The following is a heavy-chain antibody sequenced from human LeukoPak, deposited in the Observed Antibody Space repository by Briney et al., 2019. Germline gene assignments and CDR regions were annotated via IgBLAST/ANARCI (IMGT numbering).Heavy chain of an antibody. CDR2: INHSGST. CDR3: ARERFFYYYDSSGSFDY. V-gene: IGHV4-34*01. J-gene: IGHJ4*02. Sequence: TSETLSLTCALYGGSFSGYYWSWIRQPPGKGLEWIGEINHSGSTNYNPSLKSRVTISVDTSKNQFSLKLSSVTAADTAVYYCARERFFYYYDSSGSFDYWGQGTLVTVSS. D-gene: IGHD3-22*01. CDR1: GGSFSGYY.